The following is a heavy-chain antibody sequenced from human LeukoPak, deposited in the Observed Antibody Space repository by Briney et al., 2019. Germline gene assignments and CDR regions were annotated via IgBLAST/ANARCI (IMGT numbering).Heavy chain of an antibody. CDR1: GGSISSYY. CDR3: ARDSHYSSSSLYYYYYMNV. CDR2: IYYSGST. J-gene: IGHJ6*03. Sequence: SETLSLTCTVSGGSISSYYWSWIRQPPGKGLEWVGYIYYSGSTNYNPSLKSRVTISVDTSKNQFSLKLSSVTAAETAVYYCARDSHYSSSSLYYYYYMNVWGKGTTVTVSS. D-gene: IGHD6-6*01. V-gene: IGHV4-59*12.